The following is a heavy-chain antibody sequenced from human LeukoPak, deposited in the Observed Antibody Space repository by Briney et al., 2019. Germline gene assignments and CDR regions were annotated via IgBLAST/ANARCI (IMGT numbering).Heavy chain of an antibody. D-gene: IGHD5-18*01. J-gene: IGHJ4*02. Sequence: GGSLRLSCAASGFTFSSYSMNWVRQALGKGLEWVSSITSSSLSIYYADSVKGRVTISRDNSKNTLYLQMNSLRNEDTAVYFCAKDLSGGYHSYYFDFWGQGTPITVSS. V-gene: IGHV3-21*01. CDR2: ITSSSLSI. CDR1: GFTFSSYS. CDR3: AKDLSGGYHSYYFDF.